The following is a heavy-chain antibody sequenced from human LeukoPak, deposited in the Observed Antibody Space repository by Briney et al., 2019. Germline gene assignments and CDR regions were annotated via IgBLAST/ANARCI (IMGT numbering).Heavy chain of an antibody. CDR1: GFTFSSYW. Sequence: GGSLRLSCAASGFTFSSYWMSWVRQAPGKGLEWVADIKPDGSEKYYVDSVKGRFTISRDNAKNSLYLQMNSLRAEDTAVYYGARLYYYTSGSRWGDYFDYWGQGTLVTVSS. V-gene: IGHV3-7*01. J-gene: IGHJ4*02. CDR2: IKPDGSEK. D-gene: IGHD3-10*01. CDR3: ARLYYYTSGSRWGDYFDY.